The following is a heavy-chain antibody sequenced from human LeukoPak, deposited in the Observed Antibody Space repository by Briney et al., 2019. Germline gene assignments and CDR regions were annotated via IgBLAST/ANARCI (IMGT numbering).Heavy chain of an antibody. CDR2: INPNSGGT. CDR1: GYTFTGYY. J-gene: IGHJ6*03. CDR3: ARDARVTTKYYYYYYYMDV. V-gene: IGHV1-2*06. Sequence: VASVKVSCKASGYTFTGYYMHWVRQAPGQGLEWMGRINPNSGGTNYAQKFQGRVTMTRDTSISTAYMELSRLRSDDTAVYYCARDARVTTKYYYYYYYMDVWGKGTTVTVSS. D-gene: IGHD4-11*01.